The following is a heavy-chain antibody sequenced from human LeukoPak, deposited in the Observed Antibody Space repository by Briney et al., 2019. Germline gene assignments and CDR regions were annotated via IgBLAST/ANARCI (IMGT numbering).Heavy chain of an antibody. V-gene: IGHV3-33*01. Sequence: GGSLRLSCAASGFSFSSHGMHWVRQAPGKGLGWVGVTWFDDSYQHYAGSVRGRFTISRDNSKNTVYLQMNSLRAEDTAVYYCARETYSLADVWGQGTTVIVSS. D-gene: IGHD4-11*01. CDR1: GFSFSSHG. J-gene: IGHJ6*02. CDR3: ARETYSLADV. CDR2: TWFDDSYQ.